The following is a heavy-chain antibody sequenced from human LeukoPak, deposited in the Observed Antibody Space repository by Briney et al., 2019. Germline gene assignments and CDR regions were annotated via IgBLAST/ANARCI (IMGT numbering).Heavy chain of an antibody. CDR3: ARTYYDFWSGYYDFDY. D-gene: IGHD3-3*01. J-gene: IGHJ4*02. Sequence: GESLKISCKGSGYSFTSYWIGWVRQMPGKGLEWMGIICPGDSDTRYSPSFQGQVTISADKSISTAYLQWSSLKASDTAMYYCARTYYDFWSGYYDFDYWGQGTVVTVSS. CDR2: ICPGDSDT. CDR1: GYSFTSYW. V-gene: IGHV5-51*01.